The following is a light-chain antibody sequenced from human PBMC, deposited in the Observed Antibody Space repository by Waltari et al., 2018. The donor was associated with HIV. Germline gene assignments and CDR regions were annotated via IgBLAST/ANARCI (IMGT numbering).Light chain of an antibody. CDR2: GHN. V-gene: IGLV1-44*01. Sequence: QSVMSHPPSASGTPGQTVTISCSGRFSNIGANTVNWYQQIPGTAPRLLIYGHNQRPSGVPDRFSGSRSGTSASLTISGLQSEDEADYYCSAWDDSLMATVFGTGTRVTV. J-gene: IGLJ1*01. CDR1: FSNIGANT. CDR3: SAWDDSLMATV.